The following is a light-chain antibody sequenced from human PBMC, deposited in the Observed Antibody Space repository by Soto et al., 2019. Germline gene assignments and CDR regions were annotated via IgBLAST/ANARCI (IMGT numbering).Light chain of an antibody. V-gene: IGLV1-51*01. CDR1: SSNIGNNY. CDR3: SAYRRGSTWE. CDR2: DNN. J-gene: IGLJ3*02. Sequence: QSVLTQPPSVSAAPGQKVTISCSGSSSNIGNNYVSWYQQLPGTAPKLLIYDNNKRPSGIPDRFSGSKSGTSGTLDITGLQTGDEADYYCSAYRRGSTWEFGGGTKLTVL.